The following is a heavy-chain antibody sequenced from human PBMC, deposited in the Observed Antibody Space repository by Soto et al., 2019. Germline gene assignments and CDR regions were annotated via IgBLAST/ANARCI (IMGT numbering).Heavy chain of an antibody. V-gene: IGHV5-51*01. CDR3: ASSPRHYDSSGYYYFPHAFDI. D-gene: IGHD3-22*01. CDR2: IYPGDSDT. Sequence: XESLKISCXGSGYSFTSXXIGWVRQMXGKGLEWMGIIYPGDSDTRYSPSFQGQVTISADKSISTAYLQWSSLKASDTAMYYCASSPRHYDSSGYYYFPHAFDIWGQGTMVTVSS. CDR1: GYSFTSXX. J-gene: IGHJ3*02.